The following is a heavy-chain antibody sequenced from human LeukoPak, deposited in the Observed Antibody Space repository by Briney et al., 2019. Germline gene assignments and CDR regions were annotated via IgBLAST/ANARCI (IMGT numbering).Heavy chain of an antibody. Sequence: ASVKVSCKASGYTFTGYYMHWVRQAPGQGLEWMGWINPNSGGTNYAQKFQGRVTMTRDTSTSTVYMELTSLRSEDTAVYYCARAREMVRGVITPNNWFDPWGQGTLVTVSS. V-gene: IGHV1-2*02. CDR1: GYTFTGYY. CDR2: INPNSGGT. D-gene: IGHD3-10*01. CDR3: ARAREMVRGVITPNNWFDP. J-gene: IGHJ5*02.